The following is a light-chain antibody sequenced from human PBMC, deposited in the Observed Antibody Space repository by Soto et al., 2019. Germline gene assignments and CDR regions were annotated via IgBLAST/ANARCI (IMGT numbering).Light chain of an antibody. J-gene: IGLJ2*01. CDR3: FSYTAASTLV. V-gene: IGLV2-14*03. CDR1: SSDIGAYNY. CDR2: DVS. Sequence: QSVLTQPASVSGSPGQSITISCTGTSSDIGAYNYVSWYQQHPGKAPKLMIYDVSNRPSGVSNRFSGSKSGNTASLTISGLQAEDEADYYCFSYTAASTLVFGGGTKLTVL.